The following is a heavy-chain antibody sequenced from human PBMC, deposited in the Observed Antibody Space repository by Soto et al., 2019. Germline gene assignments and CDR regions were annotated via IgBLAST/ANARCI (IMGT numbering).Heavy chain of an antibody. Sequence: EVQLVESGGGLVKTGGSLRRSCAASGFPFTRYSMNWVPQAPGKGLEWVSSISSTTNYIYYGDSMKGRFTISRDNANNSLYLEMNSLRAEDTAVYYYARESEDLTSNFAYWGQRTLVTVSS. CDR3: ARESEDLTSNFAY. CDR2: ISSTTNYI. V-gene: IGHV3-21*06. J-gene: IGHJ4*02. CDR1: GFPFTRYS.